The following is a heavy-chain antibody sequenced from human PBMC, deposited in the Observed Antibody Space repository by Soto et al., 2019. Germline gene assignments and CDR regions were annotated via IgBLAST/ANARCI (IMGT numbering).Heavy chain of an antibody. J-gene: IGHJ6*02. V-gene: IGHV1-2*04. CDR2: INPNSGGT. Sequence: VSVKVSCKASGYTFTSDGVSCVLHAHGKGLEWMGWINPNSGGTNYAQKFQGWVTLTRDTSISTAYMELSRLRSDDTAVYYCARENEAFYRGFYYGMDVWGQGPTVTVFS. D-gene: IGHD3-3*02. CDR3: ARENEAFYRGFYYGMDV. CDR1: GYTFTSDG.